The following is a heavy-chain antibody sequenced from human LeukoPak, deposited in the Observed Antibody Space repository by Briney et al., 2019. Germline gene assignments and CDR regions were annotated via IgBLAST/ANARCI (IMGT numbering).Heavy chain of an antibody. CDR1: GYTFTSYD. CDR3: ARTLDWLPPLGYGMDV. V-gene: IGHV1-8*01. D-gene: IGHD3-9*01. CDR2: LNPNSGNT. Sequence: ASVKVSCKASGYTFTSYDVNWVRDAIRQGLERVGWLNPNSGNTGYAQKFQGRVIMTRNTSISTAYMELSSLRSEDTAVYYCARTLDWLPPLGYGMDVWGQGTTVTVSS. J-gene: IGHJ6*02.